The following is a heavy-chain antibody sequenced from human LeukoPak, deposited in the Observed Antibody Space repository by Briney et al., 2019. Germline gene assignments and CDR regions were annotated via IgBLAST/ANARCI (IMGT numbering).Heavy chain of an antibody. J-gene: IGHJ4*02. CDR2: INSDGSST. CDR1: GFTFSSYW. V-gene: IGHV3-74*01. CDR3: ARERGDFWSGYYTSLGY. D-gene: IGHD3-3*01. Sequence: GGSLRLSCAASGFTFSSYWMHWVLQAPGKGLVWVSRINSDGSSTSYADSVKGRFTISRDNAKNTLYLQMNSLRAEDTAVYYCARERGDFWSGYYTSLGYWGQGTLVTVSS.